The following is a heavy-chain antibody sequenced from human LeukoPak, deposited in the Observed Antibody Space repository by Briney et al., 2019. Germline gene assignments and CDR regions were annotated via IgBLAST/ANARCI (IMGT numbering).Heavy chain of an antibody. CDR3: TTSVRGYSTGPSF. J-gene: IGHJ4*02. V-gene: IGHV3-15*01. D-gene: IGHD5-18*01. Sequence: GGSLRLSCAASGFTFSSSAMSWVRQAPGKGLEWVGRLKSKTDGGTTDYAAPVKGRFTISRDDSKNTLFLQMNSLKTEDTAVYYCTTSVRGYSTGPSFWGQGTLVTVSS. CDR2: LKSKTDGGTT. CDR1: GFTFSSSA.